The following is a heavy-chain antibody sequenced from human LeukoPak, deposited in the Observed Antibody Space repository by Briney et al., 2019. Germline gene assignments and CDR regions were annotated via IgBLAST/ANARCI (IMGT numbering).Heavy chain of an antibody. Sequence: GASLRLSCAASGFIFRNYAMSWVRQAPGKGLEWVSAITGSGDTTYYADSVKGRFTISRDNSKNTLYVEMNTLRAEDTAVYYCARDRKYTYGYYFDYWGQGALVTVSS. CDR2: ITGSGDTT. D-gene: IGHD5-18*01. CDR3: ARDRKYTYGYYFDY. J-gene: IGHJ4*02. CDR1: GFIFRNYA. V-gene: IGHV3-23*01.